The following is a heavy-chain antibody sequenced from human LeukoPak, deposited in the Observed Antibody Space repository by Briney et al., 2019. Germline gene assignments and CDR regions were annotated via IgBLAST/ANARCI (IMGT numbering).Heavy chain of an antibody. J-gene: IGHJ4*02. Sequence: SGTLSLTCAVSSGSISSSNWWSWVRQPPGKGLEWIGEIYHSGSTNYNPSLKSRVTISVDKSKNQFSLKLSSVTAADTAVYYCARRLQLWTDKYYFDYWGQGTLVTVSS. V-gene: IGHV4-4*02. CDR3: ARRLQLWTDKYYFDY. CDR2: IYHSGST. CDR1: SGSISSSNW. D-gene: IGHD5-18*01.